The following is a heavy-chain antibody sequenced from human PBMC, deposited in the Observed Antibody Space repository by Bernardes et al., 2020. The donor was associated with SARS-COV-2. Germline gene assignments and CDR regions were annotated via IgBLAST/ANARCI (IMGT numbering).Heavy chain of an antibody. CDR1: GGSFSGYY. Sequence: SETLSLTCAVYGGSFSGYYWSWIRQPPGKGLEWIGEINHSGSTNYNPSLKSRVTISVDTSKNQFSLKLSSVTAADTAVYYCARGSGIYDFWSGRVPNYFDYWGQGTLVTVSS. J-gene: IGHJ4*02. D-gene: IGHD3-3*01. CDR2: INHSGST. CDR3: ARGSGIYDFWSGRVPNYFDY. V-gene: IGHV4-34*01.